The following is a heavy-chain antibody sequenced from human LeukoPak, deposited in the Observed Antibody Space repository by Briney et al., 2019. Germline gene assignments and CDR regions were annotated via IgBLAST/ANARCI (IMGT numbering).Heavy chain of an antibody. CDR1: GGTFSSCA. Sequence: ASVKVSCKASGGTFSSCAISWVRQAPGQGLEWMGGIIPIFGTANYAQKFQGRVTITTDESTSTAYMELSSLRSEDTAVYYCARYGFWSDTIRDAFDIWGQGTMVTVSS. V-gene: IGHV1-69*05. CDR3: ARYGFWSDTIRDAFDI. CDR2: IIPIFGTA. D-gene: IGHD3-3*01. J-gene: IGHJ3*02.